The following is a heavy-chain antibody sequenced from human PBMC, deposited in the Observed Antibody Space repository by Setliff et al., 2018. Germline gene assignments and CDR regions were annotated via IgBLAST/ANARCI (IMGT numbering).Heavy chain of an antibody. CDR1: GFTFSNYA. CDR2: ITGGGGST. D-gene: IGHD6-19*01. J-gene: IGHJ4*02. V-gene: IGHV3-23*01. CDR3: AIFSGWSDY. Sequence: GGSLRLSCAASGFTFSNYAMSWVRRAPGKGLAWVSGITGGGGSTYYADPVKGRFTISRDNSKNTLYLQMNSLRAEDTALYYCAIFSGWSDYWGQGTLVTVSS.